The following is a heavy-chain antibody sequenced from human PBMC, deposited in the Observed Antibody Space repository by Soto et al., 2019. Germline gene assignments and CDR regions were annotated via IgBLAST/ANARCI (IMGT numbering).Heavy chain of an antibody. CDR2: IYHSGST. CDR1: GGSISSGGYS. J-gene: IGHJ5*02. CDR3: ASDPLEGNWFDP. Sequence: QLQLQESGSGLVRPSQTLSLTCAVSGGSISSGGYSWNWIRQPPGKGLEWIGYIYHSGSTLYNPSLKRLVTISVDKSKNQFSLKLRSVTAADTAVYYCASDPLEGNWFDPWGQGTLVTVSS. V-gene: IGHV4-30-2*01.